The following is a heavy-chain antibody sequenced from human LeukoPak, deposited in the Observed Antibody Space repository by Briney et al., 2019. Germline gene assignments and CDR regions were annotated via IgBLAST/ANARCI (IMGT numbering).Heavy chain of an antibody. CDR1: GFTFSNAW. D-gene: IGHD3-10*01. CDR3: ARLDSLYGSGTYGY. Sequence: GGSLRLSCAASGFTFSNAWMSWVRQAPGKGLEWVAHMNQDGSEKFYVDSVKGRFTISRDNAKNSLSLQMNSLRAEDTAVYFCARLDSLYGSGTYGYWGQGTQVTVSS. V-gene: IGHV3-7*01. J-gene: IGHJ4*02. CDR2: MNQDGSEK.